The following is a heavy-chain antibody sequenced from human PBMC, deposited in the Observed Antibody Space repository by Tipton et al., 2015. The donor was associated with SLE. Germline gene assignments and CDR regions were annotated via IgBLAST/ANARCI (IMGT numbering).Heavy chain of an antibody. CDR2: IYYSGST. D-gene: IGHD3-10*01. J-gene: IGHJ4*02. V-gene: IGHV4-59*01. CDR3: ARVGSGVDY. CDR1: GGSISGSY. Sequence: TLSLTCSVSGGSISGSYWSWIRQPPRKGLEWIGYIYYSGSTNYNPSLKSRVTISVDTSKNQFSLKLSSVTAADTAVYYCARVGSGVDYWGQGTLVTVSS.